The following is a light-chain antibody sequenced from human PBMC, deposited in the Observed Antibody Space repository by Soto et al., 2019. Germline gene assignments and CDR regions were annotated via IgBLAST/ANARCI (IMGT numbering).Light chain of an antibody. CDR3: QQYASAPLT. V-gene: IGKV3-20*01. CDR2: DAS. J-gene: IGKJ4*01. CDR1: QSVGKNY. Sequence: EIVLTQSLGTLSLSPGERATLSCRASQSVGKNYLAWFQQKPGQAPRLLLYDASSRATGVPDRFSGSGSGTDFTLTISRLEPEDLAVYYCQQYASAPLTFGGGTKVEIK.